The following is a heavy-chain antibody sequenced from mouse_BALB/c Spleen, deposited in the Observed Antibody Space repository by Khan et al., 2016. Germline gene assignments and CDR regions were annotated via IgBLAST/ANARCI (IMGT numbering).Heavy chain of an antibody. V-gene: IGHV1-9*01. J-gene: IGHJ3*01. D-gene: IGHD2-13*01. CDR1: GYTFSRYW. CDR3: ARGDS. Sequence: QVQLQQSGAELMKPGASVKISCKASGYTFSRYWIEWIKERPGHGLEWIGEILPGTDSTNYNDKFKGKAAFTAESSSSTAYIQLNSLTSEDSAVXYCARGDSWGSGTLVTVSA. CDR2: ILPGTDST.